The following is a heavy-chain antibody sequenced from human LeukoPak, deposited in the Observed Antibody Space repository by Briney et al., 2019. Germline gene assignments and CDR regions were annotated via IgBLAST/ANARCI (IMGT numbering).Heavy chain of an antibody. CDR1: GGSISSGGYY. CDR2: IYHSGST. D-gene: IGHD1-1*01. J-gene: IGHJ4*02. CDR3: ARGTTFTPGY. V-gene: IGHV4-30-2*01. Sequence: SQTLSLTCTVSGGSISSGGYYWSWIRQPPGKGLEWIGYIYHSGSTYYNPSLKSRVTISVDRSKNQFSLKLSSVTAADTAVYYCARGTTFTPGYWGRGTLVTVSS.